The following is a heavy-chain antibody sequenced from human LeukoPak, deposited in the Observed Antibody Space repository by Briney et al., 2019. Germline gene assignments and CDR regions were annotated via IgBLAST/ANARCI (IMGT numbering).Heavy chain of an antibody. CDR2: ITSDSRYM. Sequence: GGSLSLSCAASGFTFSSYNMNWVRQAPGKGLEWVSSITSDSRYMYYADSVKGRFTISRDNAKNSLYLQMNSLRAEDTAVYYCAKGGGGEYSYGSFDYRGQGTLVTVSS. D-gene: IGHD5-18*01. CDR1: GFTFSSYN. V-gene: IGHV3-21*04. CDR3: AKGGGGEYSYGSFDY. J-gene: IGHJ4*02.